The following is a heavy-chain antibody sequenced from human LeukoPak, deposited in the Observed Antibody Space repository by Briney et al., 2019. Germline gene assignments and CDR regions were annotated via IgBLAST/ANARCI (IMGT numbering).Heavy chain of an antibody. J-gene: IGHJ4*02. CDR1: GFTFSNAW. D-gene: IGHD6-19*01. CDR2: IKSKTDGGTT. V-gene: IGHV3-15*07. CDR3: TTDPQYSSGWYVGY. Sequence: GESLRLSCAASGFTFSNAWMNWVRQAPGKGLEWVGRIKSKTDGGTTDYAAPVKGRFTISRDDSKNTLYLQMNSLKTEDTAVYYCTTDPQYSSGWYVGYWGQGTLVTVSS.